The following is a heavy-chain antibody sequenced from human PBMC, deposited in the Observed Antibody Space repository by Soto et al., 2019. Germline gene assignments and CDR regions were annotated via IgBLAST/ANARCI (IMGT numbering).Heavy chain of an antibody. CDR1: GYTFTSYG. V-gene: IGHV1-18*01. D-gene: IGHD3-22*01. CDR3: AREGYDDSSGYYFDDAFDI. Sequence: GASVKVSCKASGYTFTSYGISWVRQAPGQGLEWMGWTSAYNGNTNYAQKLQGRVTMTTDTSTSTAYMELRSLRSDDTAVYYCAREGYDDSSGYYFDDAFDIWGQGTMVTVSS. J-gene: IGHJ3*02. CDR2: TSAYNGNT.